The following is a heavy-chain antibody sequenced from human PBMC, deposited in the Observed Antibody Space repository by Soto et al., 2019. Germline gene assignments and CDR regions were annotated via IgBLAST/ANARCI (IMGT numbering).Heavy chain of an antibody. Sequence: PGGSLRLSCAASGFTFTRYSMNWVRQAPGKGLEWVSSISSTTNYIYYGDSMKGRFTISRDNAKYSLYLEMNSLRAEDTAVYYCARESEDLTSNFDYWGQGTLVTVS. CDR3: ARESEDLTSNFDY. CDR1: GFTFTRYS. J-gene: IGHJ4*02. V-gene: IGHV3-21*06. CDR2: ISSTTNYI.